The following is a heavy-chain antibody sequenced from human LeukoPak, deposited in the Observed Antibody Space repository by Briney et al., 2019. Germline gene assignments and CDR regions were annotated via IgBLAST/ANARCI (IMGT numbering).Heavy chain of an antibody. J-gene: IGHJ4*02. CDR1: GYSFTSYW. Sequence: GESLKISCKGSGYSFTSYWISWVRQMPGKGLEWMGRIDPSDSSSNYSPSFQGHVSISADMSISTAYLQWSSLKASDTAMYYCARHGLGSSGYLYFDDWGQGNLVTVSS. CDR2: IDPSDSSS. D-gene: IGHD3-10*01. CDR3: ARHGLGSSGYLYFDD. V-gene: IGHV5-10-1*01.